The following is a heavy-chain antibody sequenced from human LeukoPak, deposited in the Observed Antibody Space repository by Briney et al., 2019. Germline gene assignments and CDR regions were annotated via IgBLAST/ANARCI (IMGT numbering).Heavy chain of an antibody. D-gene: IGHD3-16*01. J-gene: IGHJ4*02. CDR2: ISGSGGST. CDR3: VRDNYGVDY. V-gene: IGHV3-23*01. CDR1: GFTFSSYA. Sequence: GGSLRLSCAASGFTFSSYAMSWVRQAPGKGLEWVSAISGSGGSTYYADSVKGRFTISRDNFKNTLYLQMNSLRVEDTAMYYCVRDNYGVDYWGQGTLVTVSS.